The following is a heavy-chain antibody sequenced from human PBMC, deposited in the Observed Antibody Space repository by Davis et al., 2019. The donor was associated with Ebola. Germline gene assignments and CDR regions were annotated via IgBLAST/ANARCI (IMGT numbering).Heavy chain of an antibody. Sequence: GGSLRLSCAASGFNFRIYGMHWVRQAPDKGLEWVAVIWYDGSRKYYGDSVKGRFTISRDNSNNLLYLQMNSLRAEDTAVYYCAIPDCSGANCYSVYIKNWGQGTLVTVSP. CDR1: GFNFRIYG. CDR3: AIPDCSGANCYSVYIKN. D-gene: IGHD2-15*01. J-gene: IGHJ4*02. V-gene: IGHV3-33*01. CDR2: IWYDGSRK.